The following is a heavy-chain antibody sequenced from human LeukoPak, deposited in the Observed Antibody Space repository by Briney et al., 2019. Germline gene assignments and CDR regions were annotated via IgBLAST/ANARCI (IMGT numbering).Heavy chain of an antibody. J-gene: IGHJ4*02. CDR1: GFSFSDYG. D-gene: IGHD6-19*01. CDR2: ISSSGSTI. V-gene: IGHV3-48*04. CDR3: ARVTAVEYYFDY. Sequence: QPGGSLRLSCAASGFSFSDYGMHWVRQAPGKGLEWVSYISSSGSTIYYADSVKGRFTISRDNAKNSLYLQMNSLRAEDTAVYYCARVTAVEYYFDYWGQGTLVTVSS.